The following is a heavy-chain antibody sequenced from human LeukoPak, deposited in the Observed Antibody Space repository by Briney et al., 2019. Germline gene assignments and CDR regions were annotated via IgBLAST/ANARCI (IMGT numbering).Heavy chain of an antibody. D-gene: IGHD3-3*01. Sequence: ASVKVSCKASGYTFTSYYMHWVRQAPGQGLEWMGIINPSGDSTSYAQKFQGRVTMTRDTSTSTVYMELSSLRSEDTAVYYCARDFKPTYDFWSGSDYWGQGTLVTVSS. CDR1: GYTFTSYY. CDR3: ARDFKPTYDFWSGSDY. J-gene: IGHJ4*02. CDR2: INPSGDST. V-gene: IGHV1-46*01.